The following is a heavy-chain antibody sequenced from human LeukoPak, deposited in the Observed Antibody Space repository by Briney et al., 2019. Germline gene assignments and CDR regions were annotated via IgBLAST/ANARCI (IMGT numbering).Heavy chain of an antibody. Sequence: PGRSLRLSCAASGFTFSSNWMHWVRLGPGKGLVWVSRINPDGSRTDYAESVKGRFTISRDNAKNTLSLEMNSLGDEDTAVYYCSRDFNGRNDFWGQGTLVTVSS. CDR1: GFTFSSNW. CDR2: INPDGSRT. J-gene: IGHJ4*02. V-gene: IGHV3-74*01. D-gene: IGHD1-14*01. CDR3: SRDFNGRNDF.